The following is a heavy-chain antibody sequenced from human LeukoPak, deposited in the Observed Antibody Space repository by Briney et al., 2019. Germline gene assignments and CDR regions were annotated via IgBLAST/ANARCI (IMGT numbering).Heavy chain of an antibody. D-gene: IGHD5-24*01. Sequence: PGGSLRLSCEASGFTFSGNWMRWVRQAPGKGLEWVASINPDGSQKLYVDSVKGRFTISRDNTKSSLYLQMNSLGAEDTAIYYCAKLLGTATTYDYWGQGTRVTVSS. J-gene: IGHJ4*02. CDR3: AKLLGTATTYDY. CDR2: INPDGSQK. V-gene: IGHV3-7*01. CDR1: GFTFSGNW.